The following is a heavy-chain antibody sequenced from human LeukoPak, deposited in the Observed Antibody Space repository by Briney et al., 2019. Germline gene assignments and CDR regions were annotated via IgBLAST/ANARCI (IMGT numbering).Heavy chain of an antibody. CDR2: IYYSGST. J-gene: IGHJ4*02. D-gene: IGHD5-18*01. CDR3: ARGGYSYSDY. CDR1: GGSISSYY. V-gene: IGHV4-59*08. Sequence: SETLSLTCTVSGGSISSYYWSWIRQPPEKGLEWIGYIYYSGSTNYNPSLKSRVTISVDTSKNQFSLKLSSVTAADTAVYYCARGGYSYSDYWGQGTLVTVSS.